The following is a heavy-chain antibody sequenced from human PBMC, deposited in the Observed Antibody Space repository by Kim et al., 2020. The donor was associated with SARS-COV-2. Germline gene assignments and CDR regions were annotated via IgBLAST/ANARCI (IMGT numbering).Heavy chain of an antibody. Sequence: GGSLRLSCAASGFTFSSYEMNWVRQAPGEGLEWVSYISSSGSTRYYADSVKGRFTISRDNAKNSLYLQMNSLRAEDTAVYYCARVLLSGMDVWGQGTTVTVSS. CDR1: GFTFSSYE. D-gene: IGHD3-10*01. V-gene: IGHV3-48*03. J-gene: IGHJ6*02. CDR2: ISSSGSTR. CDR3: ARVLLSGMDV.